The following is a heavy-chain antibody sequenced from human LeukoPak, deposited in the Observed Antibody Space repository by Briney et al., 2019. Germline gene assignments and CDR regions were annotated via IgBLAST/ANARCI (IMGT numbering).Heavy chain of an antibody. J-gene: IGHJ4*02. CDR2: IYSGGDT. CDR1: GFTVSGNY. D-gene: IGHD6-13*01. Sequence: GGSLRLSCAASGFTVSGNYMSWVRQAPGKGLECVAAIYSGGDTYYADSVKGRFTISRDNAKNSLYLQMNSLRAEDTAVYYCARGFQLAPFDYWGQGTLVTVSS. CDR3: ARGFQLAPFDY. V-gene: IGHV3-53*01.